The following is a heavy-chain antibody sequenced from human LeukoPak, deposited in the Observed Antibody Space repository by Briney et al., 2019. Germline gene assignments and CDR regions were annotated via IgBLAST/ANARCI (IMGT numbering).Heavy chain of an antibody. Sequence: ASETLSLTCAVYGGSFSGYYWSWIRQPPGKGLEWIGEINHSGSTNYNPSLKSRVTISVDTSKNQFSLKLSSVTAADTAVYYCARVSCMSGWTFDYWGQGTLVTVSS. CDR3: ARVSCMSGWTFDY. CDR2: INHSGST. CDR1: GGSFSGYY. D-gene: IGHD6-19*01. J-gene: IGHJ4*02. V-gene: IGHV4-34*01.